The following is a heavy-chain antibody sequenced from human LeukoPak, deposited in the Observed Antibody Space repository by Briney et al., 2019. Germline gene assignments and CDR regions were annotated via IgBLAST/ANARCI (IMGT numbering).Heavy chain of an antibody. J-gene: IGHJ3*02. V-gene: IGHV4-61*05. CDR2: ISYSGST. CDR3: ARRSPPQNGNDACDI. CDR1: SGSISSNNYY. Sequence: PSETLSLTCTVSSGSISSNNYYWGWIRQPPGKGLEWIGYISYSGSTNYNPSLKSRVTISVDTSKNQFSLKLSSVTAADTAVYYCARRSPPQNGNDACDIWGEGTMVTVSS. D-gene: IGHD1-1*01.